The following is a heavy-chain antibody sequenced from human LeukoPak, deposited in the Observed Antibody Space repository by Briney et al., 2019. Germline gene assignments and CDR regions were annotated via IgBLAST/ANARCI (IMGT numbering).Heavy chain of an antibody. Sequence: GGSLRLSCAASGFTFSNAWMSWVRQAPGKGLEWVGRIKSKTDGGTTDYAAPVKGRFTISRDDSKNTLYLQMNSLKTEDTAVYYCTTDRSPYSSSWYAYYYYMDVWGKGTTVTVSS. J-gene: IGHJ6*03. V-gene: IGHV3-15*01. CDR1: GFTFSNAW. CDR3: TTDRSPYSSSWYAYYYYMDV. CDR2: IKSKTDGGTT. D-gene: IGHD6-13*01.